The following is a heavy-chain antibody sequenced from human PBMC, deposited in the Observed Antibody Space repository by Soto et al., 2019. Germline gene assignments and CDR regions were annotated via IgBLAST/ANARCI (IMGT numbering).Heavy chain of an antibody. CDR3: ARDHIAARPAYYYYGMDV. V-gene: IGHV1-69*13. CDR1: GGTFSSYA. J-gene: IGHJ6*02. CDR2: IIPIFGTA. Sequence: SVKVSCKASGGTFSSYAISWVRQAPGRGLEWMGGIIPIFGTANYAQKFQGRVTITADESTSTAYMELSSLRSEDTAVYYCARDHIAARPAYYYYGMDVWGQGTTVTVSS. D-gene: IGHD6-6*01.